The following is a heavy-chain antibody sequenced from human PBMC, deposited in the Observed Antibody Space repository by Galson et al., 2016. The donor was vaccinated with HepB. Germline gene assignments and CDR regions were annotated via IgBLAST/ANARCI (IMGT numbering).Heavy chain of an antibody. Sequence: SLRLSCAASGFTFSNNAMNWVRQDPGKGLEWISYISASGTTTYYADSVRGRLTIPRDNVKNTLFLQMNSLRDEDTAVYYCARDPSHCGGDCGHLDIWGQGALVTVSS. CDR2: ISASGTTT. V-gene: IGHV3-48*02. D-gene: IGHD2-21*02. CDR3: ARDPSHCGGDCGHLDI. CDR1: GFTFSNNA. J-gene: IGHJ4*02.